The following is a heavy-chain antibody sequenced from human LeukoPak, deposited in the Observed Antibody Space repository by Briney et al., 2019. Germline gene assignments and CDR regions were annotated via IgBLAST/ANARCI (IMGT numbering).Heavy chain of an antibody. J-gene: IGHJ2*01. V-gene: IGHV5-51*01. D-gene: IGHD3-10*01. Sequence: GESLKISGKASGYSFTTYWIGWVRQMPGKGLECMGIIDPDDSDTTYSPSCQGQVTLSAAQPLRPAFLQCGSLKAPDPAILYRARLGGDTYYCGSGSYPNWYFDLWGRGTLLSVPS. CDR2: IDPDDSDT. CDR1: GYSFTTYW. CDR3: ARLGGDTYYCGSGSYPNWYFDL.